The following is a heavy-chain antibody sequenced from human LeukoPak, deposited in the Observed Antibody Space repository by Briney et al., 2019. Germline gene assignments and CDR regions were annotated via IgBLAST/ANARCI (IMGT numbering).Heavy chain of an antibody. D-gene: IGHD3-3*01. CDR2: ISGSGGST. Sequence: GGSLRLSCAASGFTFSSYAMSWVRQTPEKGLEWVSAISGSGGSTYYADSVKGRFTISRDNSKNTLYLQMNSLRAEDTAVYYCAKDRSLAYYDFWSGYSGDAFDIWGQGTMVTVSS. CDR3: AKDRSLAYYDFWSGYSGDAFDI. V-gene: IGHV3-23*01. J-gene: IGHJ3*02. CDR1: GFTFSSYA.